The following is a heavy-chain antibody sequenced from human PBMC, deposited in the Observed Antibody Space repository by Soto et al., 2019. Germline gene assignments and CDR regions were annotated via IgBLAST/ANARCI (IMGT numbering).Heavy chain of an antibody. J-gene: IGHJ4*02. V-gene: IGHV1-18*01. CDR2: ISAYNGNT. CDR1: GYTFTSYG. D-gene: IGHD2-15*01. CDR3: VVAAQPYDFDY. Sequence: QVQLVQSGAEVKKPGASVKVSCKASGYTFTSYGISWVRQAPGQGLEWMGWISAYNGNTNYAQKLQGRVTMTTDTSTSTADMELRSLRSDDTAVYYCVVAAQPYDFDYWGQGTLVTVSS.